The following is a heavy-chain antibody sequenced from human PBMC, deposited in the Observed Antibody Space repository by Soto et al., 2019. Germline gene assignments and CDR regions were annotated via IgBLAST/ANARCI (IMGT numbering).Heavy chain of an antibody. CDR2: ISYDGSNK. CDR3: ARGEYSSSYYYYYGMDV. V-gene: IGHV3-30-3*01. D-gene: IGHD6-6*01. J-gene: IGHJ6*02. Sequence: GGSLRLSCAASGFTFSSYAMHWVRQAPGKGLEWVAVISYDGSNKYYADSVKGRFTISRDNSKNTLYLQMNSLRAEDTAVYYCARGEYSSSYYYYYGMDVWGQGTTVTVSS. CDR1: GFTFSSYA.